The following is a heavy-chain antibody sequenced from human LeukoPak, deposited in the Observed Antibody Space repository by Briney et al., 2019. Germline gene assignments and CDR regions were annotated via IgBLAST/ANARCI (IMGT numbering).Heavy chain of an antibody. CDR2: IYSGGST. CDR3: ARVPPQSRTNGVFAYYYYGMDV. V-gene: IGHV3-53*01. CDR1: GFTVSSNY. D-gene: IGHD2-8*01. J-gene: IGHJ6*02. Sequence: GGSLRLSCAASGFTVSSNYMSWVRQAPGKGLEWVSVIYSGGSTYYADSVKGRFTISRGNSKNTLYLQMNSLRAEDTAVYYCARVPPQSRTNGVFAYYYYGMDVWGQGTTVTVSS.